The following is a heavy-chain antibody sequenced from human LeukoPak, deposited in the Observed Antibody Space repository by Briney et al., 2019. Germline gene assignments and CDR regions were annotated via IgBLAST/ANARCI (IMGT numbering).Heavy chain of an antibody. CDR2: MNPNSGAT. V-gene: IGHV1-2*02. D-gene: IGHD6-19*01. Sequence: ASVKVSCKTSGYTFSGYYMHWVRQAPGQGLEWMGLMNPNSGATNYEQKFQGRVSPTRDMSISTAYLELTSVTSDDTAVYYCARDGSGSGWYFFDYWGQGTLVTVSS. J-gene: IGHJ4*02. CDR3: ARDGSGSGWYFFDY. CDR1: GYTFSGYY.